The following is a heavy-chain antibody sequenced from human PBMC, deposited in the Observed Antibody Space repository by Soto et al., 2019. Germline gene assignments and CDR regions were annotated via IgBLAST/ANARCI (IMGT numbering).Heavy chain of an antibody. J-gene: IGHJ6*02. CDR3: ARXRYYGRVNYYTFYYGMDV. V-gene: IGHV4-30-4*01. CDR2: IYYSGTT. D-gene: IGHD3-10*01. Sequence: SETLSLTCTVSDGSISSGDYYWSWIRQPPGKGLEWIGNIYYSGTTYYNPSLKSRVSISLDTAKNQFSLKLSSVTAADTAVYFCARXRYYGRVNYYTFYYGMDVWGQGTTVTAP. CDR1: DGSISSGDYY.